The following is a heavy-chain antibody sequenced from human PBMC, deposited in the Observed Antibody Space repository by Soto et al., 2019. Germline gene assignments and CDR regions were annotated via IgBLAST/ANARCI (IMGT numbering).Heavy chain of an antibody. Sequence: EVQLLDSGGGLVQPGGSLRLSCAASGFTFSNYAMTWVGQGPGKGLEWVSGISGSGGRSYYADSVKGRFTISSDNSKSTLYLQMNSLRAEDTAVYYCAKAYFVWSSEQPYYFDYWGQGTLVTVSS. CDR1: GFTFSNYA. CDR3: AKAYFVWSSEQPYYFDY. CDR2: ISGSGGRS. V-gene: IGHV3-23*01. D-gene: IGHD3-16*01. J-gene: IGHJ4*02.